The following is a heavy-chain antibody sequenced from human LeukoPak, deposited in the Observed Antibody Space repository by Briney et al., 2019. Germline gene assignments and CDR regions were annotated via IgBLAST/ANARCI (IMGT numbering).Heavy chain of an antibody. CDR3: VRLRRNSDSSGYFYFYDN. CDR1: GFFISSYS. V-gene: IGHV3-21*01. D-gene: IGHD3-22*01. CDR2: VNTVSSYI. Sequence: GGPLRLSSAASGFFISSYSFNWVRQAPGKGLEWAASVNTVSSYIYYEDSMRGRFTISRGNAKNSVLLQMNSLRAEDMAMYYCVRLRRNSDSSGYFYFYDNWGQGALVTVSS. J-gene: IGHJ4*02.